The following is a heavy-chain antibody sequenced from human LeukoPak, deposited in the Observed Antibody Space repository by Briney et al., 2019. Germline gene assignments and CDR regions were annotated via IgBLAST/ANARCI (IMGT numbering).Heavy chain of an antibody. Sequence: GESLKISCRASGYIFTNYRIAWVRQMPGKGLEWMGIIYPGDSETTYSPSFQGQVTISADKSIRAAYLQWDTLKASDTAMYYCARLDEGFYYDGTGFNFWGQGTRSPSPQ. CDR1: GYIFTNYR. CDR3: ARLDEGFYYDGTGFNF. CDR2: IYPGDSET. J-gene: IGHJ4*02. V-gene: IGHV5-51*01. D-gene: IGHD3-22*01.